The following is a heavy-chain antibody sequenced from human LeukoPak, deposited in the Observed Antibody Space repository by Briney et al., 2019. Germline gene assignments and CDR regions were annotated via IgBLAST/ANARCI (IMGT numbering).Heavy chain of an antibody. D-gene: IGHD2-21*02. J-gene: IGHJ4*02. V-gene: IGHV3-48*03. CDR2: ISSSGSTI. Sequence: GGSLILSCAASGFTFSSYEMNWVRQAPGKGLEWVSYISSSGSTIYYADSVKGRFTISRDNAKNSLYLQMNSLRAEDTAVYYCARDVPAYCGGDCPNPYWGQGTLVTVSS. CDR1: GFTFSSYE. CDR3: ARDVPAYCGGDCPNPY.